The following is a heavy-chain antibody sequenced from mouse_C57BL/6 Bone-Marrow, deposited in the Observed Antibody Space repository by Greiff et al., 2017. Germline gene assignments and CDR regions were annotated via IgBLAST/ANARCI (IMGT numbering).Heavy chain of an antibody. D-gene: IGHD2-4*01. CDR1: GYTFTTYP. J-gene: IGHJ2*01. CDR2: FHPYNDDT. Sequence: LVESGAELVKPGASVKMSCKASGYTFTTYPIEWMKQNHGKSLEWIGNFHPYNDDTKYNEKFKGKATLTVEKSSSTVYLELSRLTSDDSAVYYCARRGDYDSYYFDYWGQGTTLTVSS. CDR3: ARRGDYDSYYFDY. V-gene: IGHV1-47*01.